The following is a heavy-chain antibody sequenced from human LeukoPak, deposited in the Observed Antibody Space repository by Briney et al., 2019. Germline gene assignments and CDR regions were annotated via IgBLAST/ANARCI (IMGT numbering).Heavy chain of an antibody. CDR3: AKDSGDYDFWSGRYFDY. CDR2: IRYDGSNK. D-gene: IGHD3-3*01. V-gene: IGHV3-30*02. Sequence: GGSLRLSRAASGFTFSSYGMHWVRQAPGKGLEWVAFIRYDGSNKYYADSVKGRFTISRDNSKNTLYLQMNSLRAEDTAVYYCAKDSGDYDFWSGRYFDYWGQGTLVTVSS. CDR1: GFTFSSYG. J-gene: IGHJ4*02.